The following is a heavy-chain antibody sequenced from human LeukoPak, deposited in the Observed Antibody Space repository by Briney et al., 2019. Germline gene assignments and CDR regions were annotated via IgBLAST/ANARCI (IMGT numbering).Heavy chain of an antibody. CDR3: AKDTGSGYDYFSYYFDY. D-gene: IGHD5-12*01. CDR2: VYSVGST. CDR1: GFTVSSNY. J-gene: IGHJ4*02. Sequence: GGSLRLSCVASGFTVSSNYMTWVRQAPGKGLEWVSVVYSVGSTYYADSVRGRFTISRDNSKNTLYLQMNSLRAEDTAVYYCAKDTGSGYDYFSYYFDYWGQGTLVTVSS. V-gene: IGHV3-53*01.